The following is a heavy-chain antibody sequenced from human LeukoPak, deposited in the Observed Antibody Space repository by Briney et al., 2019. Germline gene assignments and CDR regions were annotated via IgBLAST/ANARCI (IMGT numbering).Heavy chain of an antibody. D-gene: IGHD3-3*01. CDR2: IYHSGST. CDR3: ASGPTYYDFWSGSDAFDI. CDR1: GGSISSSNW. J-gene: IGHJ3*02. Sequence: PSETLSLTCAVSGGSISSSNWWSWVRQPPGKGLEWIGEIYHSGSTNYNPSLKSRVTISVDKSKNQFSLKLSSVTAADTAVYYCASGPTYYDFWSGSDAFDIWGQGTMVTVSS. V-gene: IGHV4-4*02.